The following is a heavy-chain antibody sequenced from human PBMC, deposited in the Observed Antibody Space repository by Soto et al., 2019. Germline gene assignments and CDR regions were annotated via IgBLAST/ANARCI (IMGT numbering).Heavy chain of an antibody. CDR2: IYYSGST. CDR1: GGSISSGGYY. V-gene: IGHV4-31*03. Sequence: SETLSLTCTVSGGSISSGGYYWSWIRQHPGKGLEWIGYIYYSGSTYYNPSLKSRVTISVDTSKNQFSLKLSSVTAADTAVYYCARAGFWSGLGNWFDPWGQGTLVTVYS. CDR3: ARAGFWSGLGNWFDP. J-gene: IGHJ5*02. D-gene: IGHD3-3*01.